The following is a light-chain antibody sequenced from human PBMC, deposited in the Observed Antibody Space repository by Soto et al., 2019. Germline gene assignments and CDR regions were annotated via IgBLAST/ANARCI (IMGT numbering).Light chain of an antibody. CDR1: RSSIGSNS. CDR3: GSWDSSLSAYV. Sequence: QSVLTQPPSASGTPGQRVTISCSGSRSSIGSNSVSWYQQLPGTAPKLLIYDDDKRPSGIPDRFSGSKSGTSATLGITGFQTGDEADYYCGSWDSSLSAYVFATGTKLTVL. CDR2: DDD. J-gene: IGLJ1*01. V-gene: IGLV1-51*01.